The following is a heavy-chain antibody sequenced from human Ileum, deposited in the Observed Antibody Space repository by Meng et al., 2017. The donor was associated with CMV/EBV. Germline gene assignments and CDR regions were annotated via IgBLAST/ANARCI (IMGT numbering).Heavy chain of an antibody. V-gene: IGHV4-59*01. CDR1: SGSISSFY. Sequence: GSLRLSCNVSSGSISSFYWSWIRQSPQRGLEWIGYIYRDGTTDYNPSLKSRVTISVDTSKNQFSLRLTSVTAADTAVYYCARRSHGFPWAFDYWGQGMLVTVSS. CDR2: IYRDGTT. J-gene: IGHJ4*02. CDR3: ARRSHGFPWAFDY. D-gene: IGHD2/OR15-2a*01.